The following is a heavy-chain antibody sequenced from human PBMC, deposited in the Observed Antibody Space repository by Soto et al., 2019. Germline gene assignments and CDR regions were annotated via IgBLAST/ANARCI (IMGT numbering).Heavy chain of an antibody. Sequence: QVQLVQSGAEVKKPGSSVKVFCKASGGTFSSYAISWVRQAPGQGLEWMGGIIPIFGTANYAQKFQGRVTITADKSTSTAYMELSSLRSEDTAVYYCAREVLDDSSGYYLGDAFDIWGQGTMVTVSS. CDR2: IIPIFGTA. V-gene: IGHV1-69*06. J-gene: IGHJ3*02. CDR1: GGTFSSYA. CDR3: AREVLDDSSGYYLGDAFDI. D-gene: IGHD3-22*01.